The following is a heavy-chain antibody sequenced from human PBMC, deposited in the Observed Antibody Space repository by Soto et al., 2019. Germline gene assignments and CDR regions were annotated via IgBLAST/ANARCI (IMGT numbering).Heavy chain of an antibody. D-gene: IGHD1-20*01. Sequence: QVQLVQSGAEEKKPGASVKVSCKASGYTFTSYAMHWVRQAPGQRLEWMGWINAGNGNTKYSQKFQGRVTITRDTSASTAYMDLSSLRSEDTAGYYCARGITLPTPLDYWGQGTLVTVSS. J-gene: IGHJ4*02. CDR3: ARGITLPTPLDY. CDR2: INAGNGNT. V-gene: IGHV1-3*05. CDR1: GYTFTSYA.